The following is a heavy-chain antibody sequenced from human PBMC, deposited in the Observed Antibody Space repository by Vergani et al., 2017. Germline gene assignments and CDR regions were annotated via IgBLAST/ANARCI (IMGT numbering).Heavy chain of an antibody. CDR1: GGSISSGGYY. Sequence: QVQLQESGPGLVKPSQTLSLTCTVSGGSISSGGYYWGWIRQPPGKGLEWIGSIYYSGSTYYNPSLKSRVTISVDTSKNQFSLKLSSVTAADTAVYYCARLRNYYDSSGYYPADFDYWGQGTLVTVSS. J-gene: IGHJ4*02. V-gene: IGHV4-39*01. CDR2: IYYSGST. D-gene: IGHD3-22*01. CDR3: ARLRNYYDSSGYYPADFDY.